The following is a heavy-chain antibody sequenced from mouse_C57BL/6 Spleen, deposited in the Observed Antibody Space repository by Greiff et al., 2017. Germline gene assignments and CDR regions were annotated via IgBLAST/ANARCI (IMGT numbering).Heavy chain of an antibody. CDR1: GYTFTDYN. CDR2: INPNNGGT. J-gene: IGHJ3*01. D-gene: IGHD2-2*01. Sequence: VQLKQSGPELVKPGASVTIPCKASGYTFTDYNMDWVQQSPGKSLEWIGEINPNNGGTIYNQKFKGKATLTVDKSSSTAYMGLRSLTSEDTAVYYCAIGWLRRGWGQGTLVTVSA. CDR3: AIGWLRRG. V-gene: IGHV1-18*01.